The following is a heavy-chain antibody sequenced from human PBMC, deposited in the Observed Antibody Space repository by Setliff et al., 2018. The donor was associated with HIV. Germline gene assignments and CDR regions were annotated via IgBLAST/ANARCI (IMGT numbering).Heavy chain of an antibody. CDR1: GTSFTNFL. D-gene: IGHD7-27*01. V-gene: IGHV5-51*01. CDR2: VSPGDSGT. CDR3: ATLTNFDH. J-gene: IGHJ4*02. Sequence: GESLKISCKGSGTSFTNFLIGWVRQMPGKGLEWMGIVSPGDSGTSYSPSFQGQVTMSADKSISTAYLQWSRLKASDTAMYYCATLTNFDHWGQGTLVTVSS.